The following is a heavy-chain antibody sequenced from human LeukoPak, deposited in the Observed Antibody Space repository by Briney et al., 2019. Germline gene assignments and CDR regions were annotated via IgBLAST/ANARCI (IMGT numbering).Heavy chain of an antibody. CDR2: INTDGSST. J-gene: IGHJ5*02. V-gene: IGHV3-74*01. D-gene: IGHD3-10*01. Sequence: PGGSLRLSCAASGFTFSSYWMHRVRQAPGKGLVWVSRINTDGSSTSYADSVKGRFTISRDNAKNTLYLQVNSLRAEDTAVYYCARDRADNWFDPWGQGTLVTVSS. CDR1: GFTFSSYW. CDR3: ARDRADNWFDP.